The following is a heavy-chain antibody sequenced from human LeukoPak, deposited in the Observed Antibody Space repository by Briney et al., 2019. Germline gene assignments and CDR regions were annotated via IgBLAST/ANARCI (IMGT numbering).Heavy chain of an antibody. J-gene: IGHJ6*03. D-gene: IGHD5-18*01. CDR2: IYTSGST. CDR1: GGSISSYY. Sequence: PSETLSLTCTASGGSISSYYWSWIRQPAGKGLEWIGRIYTSGSTNYNPSLKSRVTMSVDTSKNQFSLKLSSVTAADTAVYYCARVSGLWSADYYYYMDVWGKGTTVTVSS. V-gene: IGHV4-4*07. CDR3: ARVSGLWSADYYYYMDV.